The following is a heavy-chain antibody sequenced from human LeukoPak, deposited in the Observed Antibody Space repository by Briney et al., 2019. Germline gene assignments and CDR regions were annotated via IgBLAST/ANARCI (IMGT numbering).Heavy chain of an antibody. CDR2: ISSSGSTI. CDR3: ARGGVYYGSGSYPLDY. CDR1: GFTFNSYE. J-gene: IGHJ4*02. V-gene: IGHV3-48*03. Sequence: GGSLRLSCAASGFTFNSYEMNWVRQAPGKGLESVSYISSSGSTIFYADSVKGRFTISRDNAKNSLYLRMNSLRAEDTAVYYCARGGVYYGSGSYPLDYWGQGTLVTVSS. D-gene: IGHD3-10*01.